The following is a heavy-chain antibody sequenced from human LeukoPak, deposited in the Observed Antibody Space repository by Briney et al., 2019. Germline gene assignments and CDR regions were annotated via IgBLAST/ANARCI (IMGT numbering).Heavy chain of an antibody. CDR2: TYYSGST. Sequence: SETLSLTCTVSGGPISSSSYYWDWIRQPPGKGLEWIGSTYYSGSTYYNPSPKSRVTISVDTSKNQFSLKLSSVTAADTAVYYCARTPNPIHYYGSGSSQYYYYMDVWGKGTTVTVSS. CDR3: ARTPNPIHYYGSGSSQYYYYMDV. J-gene: IGHJ6*03. D-gene: IGHD3-10*01. CDR1: GGPISSSSYY. V-gene: IGHV4-39*07.